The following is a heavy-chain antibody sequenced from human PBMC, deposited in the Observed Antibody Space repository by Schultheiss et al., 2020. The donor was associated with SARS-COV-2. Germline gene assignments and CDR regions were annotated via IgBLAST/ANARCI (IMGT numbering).Heavy chain of an antibody. J-gene: IGHJ5*02. D-gene: IGHD3-3*01. CDR1: GGTFSSYA. CDR2: IIPIFGTA. V-gene: IGHV1-69*06. CDR3: ARGNPDFWSGYYRPHNWFDP. Sequence: SVKVSCKASGGTFSSYAISWVRQAPGQGLEWMGGIIPIFGTANYAQKFQGRVTITADKSTSTAYMELSSLRSEDTAVYYCARGNPDFWSGYYRPHNWFDPWGQGTLVTVSS.